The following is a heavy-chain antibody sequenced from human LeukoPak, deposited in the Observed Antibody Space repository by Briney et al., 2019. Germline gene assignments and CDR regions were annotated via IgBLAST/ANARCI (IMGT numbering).Heavy chain of an antibody. J-gene: IGHJ3*02. CDR1: GGTFSSYA. CDR3: ATHLKEELDAFDI. V-gene: IGHV1-69*13. CDR2: IIPIFGTA. D-gene: IGHD1-26*01. Sequence: SVKVSCKASGGTFSSYAISWVRQAPGQGLEWMGGIIPIFGTANYAQKFQGRVTITADESTSTAYMELSSLRSEDTAVYYCATHLKEELDAFDIWGQGTMVTVSS.